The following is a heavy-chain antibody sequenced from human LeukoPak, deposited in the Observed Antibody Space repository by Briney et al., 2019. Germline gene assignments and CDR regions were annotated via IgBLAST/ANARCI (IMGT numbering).Heavy chain of an antibody. CDR3: AKDIWKWLVFGMDV. CDR2: ISWNSGSI. Sequence: PGGSLRLSCPASGFMFDDRGMSWVRQAAGKGLEWVSGISWNSGSIGYADSVKGRFTISRDNAKNSLYLQMNSLRGEDTALYYCAKDIWKWLVFGMDVWGQGTTVTVSS. J-gene: IGHJ6*02. D-gene: IGHD6-19*01. V-gene: IGHV3-9*01. CDR1: GFMFDDRG.